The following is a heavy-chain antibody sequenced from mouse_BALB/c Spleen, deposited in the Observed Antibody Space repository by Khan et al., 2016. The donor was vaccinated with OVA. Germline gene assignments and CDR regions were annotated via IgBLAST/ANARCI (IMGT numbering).Heavy chain of an antibody. CDR1: GYTFTDYI. CDR2: IYPGSGTT. CDR3: ARFETTVADY. Sequence: VQLQESGPELVKPGASVKMSCKASGYTFTDYIISWVKQRTGQGLEWIGEIYPGSGTTHYNEKFKGKATLTADKSSNTAYIQLNSLTSEDSAIYFCARFETTVADYWGQGTTLPVSS. V-gene: IGHV1-77*01. D-gene: IGHD1-1*01. J-gene: IGHJ2*01.